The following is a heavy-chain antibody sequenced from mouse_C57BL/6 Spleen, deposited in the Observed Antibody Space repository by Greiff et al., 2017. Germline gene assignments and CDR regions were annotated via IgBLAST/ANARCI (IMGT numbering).Heavy chain of an antibody. CDR2: INPNNGGT. Sequence: VQLQQSGPELVKPGASVKISCKASGYTFTDYYMNWVKQSHGKSLEWIGDINPNNGGTSYNQKFKGKATLTVDKSSSTAYMELRSLTSEDSAVYYCARSLLLRLGFGDWGQGTTLTVSS. D-gene: IGHD1-1*01. V-gene: IGHV1-26*01. CDR3: ARSLLLRLGFGD. CDR1: GYTFTDYY. J-gene: IGHJ2*01.